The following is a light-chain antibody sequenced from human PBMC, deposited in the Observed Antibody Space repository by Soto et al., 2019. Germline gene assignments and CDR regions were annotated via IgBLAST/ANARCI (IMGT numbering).Light chain of an antibody. J-gene: IGLJ2*01. Sequence: QSALTQPASVSGSPGQSITISCTGTSSDVVGYNYVSWYQQHPGKAPKLMIYDVSNRPSGVSNRFSGSKSGNRASLTISWLQAEDEADYYCSSYTSSSTLGVFGGGTKLAV. CDR3: SSYTSSSTLGV. V-gene: IGLV2-14*01. CDR1: SSDVVGYNY. CDR2: DVS.